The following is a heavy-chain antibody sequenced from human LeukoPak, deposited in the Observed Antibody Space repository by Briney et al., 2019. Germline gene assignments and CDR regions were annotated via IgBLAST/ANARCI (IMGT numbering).Heavy chain of an antibody. CDR2: ICGSGGST. D-gene: IGHD6-13*01. J-gene: IGHJ4*02. CDR3: AKDPDQYSSSWYGPRFDY. CDR1: GFTFSSYV. Sequence: PGGSLGLSCAASGFTFSSYVMSWVRQAPGKGLEWVSAICGSGGSTYYADSVKGRFTISRDNSKNTLYLQMNSLRAEDTAVYYCAKDPDQYSSSWYGPRFDYWGQGTLVTVSS. V-gene: IGHV3-23*01.